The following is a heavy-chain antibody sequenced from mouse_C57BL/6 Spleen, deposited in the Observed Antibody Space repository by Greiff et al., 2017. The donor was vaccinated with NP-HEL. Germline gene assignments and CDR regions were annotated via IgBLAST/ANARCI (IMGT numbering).Heavy chain of an antibody. CDR1: GFTFSSYA. V-gene: IGHV5-9-1*02. CDR3: TRDRGYYGSTYGGLFAY. D-gene: IGHD1-1*01. J-gene: IGHJ3*01. CDR2: ISSGGDYI. Sequence: EVKVVESGGGLVQPGGSLKLSCAASGFTFSSYAMSWVRQTPEKRLEWVAYISSGGDYIYYADTVKGRFTISRDNARNTLYLQMSSLKSEDTAMYYCTRDRGYYGSTYGGLFAYWGQGTLVTVSA.